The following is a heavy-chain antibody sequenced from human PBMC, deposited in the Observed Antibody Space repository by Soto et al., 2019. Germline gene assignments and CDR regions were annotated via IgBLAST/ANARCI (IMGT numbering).Heavy chain of an antibody. V-gene: IGHV3-23*01. CDR2: ISGSGGST. D-gene: IGHD3-10*01. CDR1: GFTFSSYA. CDR3: AKVSVGLLWFGESQDFDY. J-gene: IGHJ4*02. Sequence: GGSLRLSCAASGFTFSSYAMSWVRQAPGKGLEWVSAISGSGGSTYYADSVKGRFTISRDNSKNTLYLQMNSLRAEDTAVYYCAKVSVGLLWFGESQDFDYWGQGTLVTVSS.